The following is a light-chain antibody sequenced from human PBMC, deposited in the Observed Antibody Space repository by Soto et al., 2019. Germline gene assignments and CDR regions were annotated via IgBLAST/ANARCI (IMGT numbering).Light chain of an antibody. Sequence: EIVLTRSPGTLSLSPGERATLSCRASQSASSSFLAWYQQKPGQAPRLLIYGASSRAGGIPDRFSGSGSGTDFTLTISRLEPEDFAVYYCQQYHNSPRTFGQGTKVEIK. CDR2: GAS. CDR1: QSASSSF. J-gene: IGKJ1*01. V-gene: IGKV3-20*01. CDR3: QQYHNSPRT.